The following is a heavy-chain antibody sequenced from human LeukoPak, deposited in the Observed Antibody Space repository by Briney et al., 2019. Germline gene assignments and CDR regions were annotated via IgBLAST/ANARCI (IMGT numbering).Heavy chain of an antibody. Sequence: GGSLRLSCAASGFTFSGSAMHWVRQASGKGLEWVGRIRSKANSYATAYAASVKGRFTISRGDSKNTAYLQMNSLKTEDTAVYYCTRRYSNYSPMDVWGKGTTVTVSS. D-gene: IGHD4-11*01. V-gene: IGHV3-73*01. CDR3: TRRYSNYSPMDV. J-gene: IGHJ6*03. CDR2: IRSKANSYAT. CDR1: GFTFSGSA.